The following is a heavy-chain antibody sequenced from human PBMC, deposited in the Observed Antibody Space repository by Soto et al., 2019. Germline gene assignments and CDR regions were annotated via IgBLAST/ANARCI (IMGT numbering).Heavy chain of an antibody. CDR3: ARDAYYYGSSGYYRY. CDR2: ISAYNGNT. Sequence: ASGKVCCKASGYTFTSYGISWVRQAPGQGLEWMGWISAYNGNTNYAQKLQGRVTMTTDTSTSTAYMELRSLRSDDTAVYYCARDAYYYGSSGYYRYWGQGTLVTVSS. J-gene: IGHJ4*02. V-gene: IGHV1-18*01. CDR1: GYTFTSYG. D-gene: IGHD3-22*01.